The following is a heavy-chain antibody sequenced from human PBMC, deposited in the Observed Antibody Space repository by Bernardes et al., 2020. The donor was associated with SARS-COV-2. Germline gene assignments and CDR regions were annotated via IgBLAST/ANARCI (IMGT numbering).Heavy chain of an antibody. J-gene: IGHJ4*02. D-gene: IGHD1-1*01. CDR1: GYTFTGHY. CDR3: AKSRLGNDVAFDY. V-gene: IGHV1-2*02. Sequence: VSVKVSCKASGYTFTGHYIHWVRQAPGQGLQWMGWINPDNGITNYAREFQGRVTMTRDTSITTAYMETRSLTNDDTAVYYCAKSRLGNDVAFDYWGQGTLVTVSS. CDR2: INPDNGIT.